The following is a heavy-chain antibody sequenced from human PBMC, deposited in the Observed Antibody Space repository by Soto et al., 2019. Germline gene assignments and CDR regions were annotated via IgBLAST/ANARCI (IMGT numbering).Heavy chain of an antibody. J-gene: IGHJ5*02. D-gene: IGHD2-15*01. CDR3: ARDPQDIVVVVAATMDYWFDP. V-gene: IGHV3-33*01. Sequence: PGGSLRLSCAASGFTFSSYGMHWVRQAPGKGLEWVAVIWYDGSNKYYADSVKGRFTISRDNSKNTLYLQMNSLRAEDTAVYYCARDPQDIVVVVAATMDYWFDPWGQGTLVTVSS. CDR1: GFTFSSYG. CDR2: IWYDGSNK.